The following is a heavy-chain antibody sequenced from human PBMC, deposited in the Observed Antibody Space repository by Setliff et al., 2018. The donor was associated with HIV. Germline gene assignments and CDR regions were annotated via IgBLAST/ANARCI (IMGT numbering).Heavy chain of an antibody. CDR3: TREVVPTAMGYYYYYMDV. V-gene: IGHV3-15*01. D-gene: IGHD2-2*01. Sequence: LRLSCAASGFTFSNAWMSWVRQAPGKGLEWVGRIKSKTDGGTTDYAASVKGRFTISRDDSKSIAYLQMNSLTTEDTAVYYCTREVVPTAMGYYYYYMDVWGKGTTVTVSS. CDR2: IKSKTDGGTT. CDR1: GFTFSNAW. J-gene: IGHJ6*03.